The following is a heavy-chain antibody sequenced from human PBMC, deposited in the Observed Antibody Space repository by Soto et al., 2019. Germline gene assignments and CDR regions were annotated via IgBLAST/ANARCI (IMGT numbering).Heavy chain of an antibody. CDR2: INHSGST. CDR1: GGSFSGYY. D-gene: IGHD5-12*01. CDR3: ARAGTQWLRPRGWFDP. J-gene: IGHJ5*02. Sequence: SETLSLTCAVYGGSFSGYYWSWIRQPPGKGLEWIGEINHSGSTNYNPSLKSRVTISVDTSKNQFSLKLSSVTAADTAVYYCARAGTQWLRPRGWFDPWGQGTLVTVSS. V-gene: IGHV4-34*01.